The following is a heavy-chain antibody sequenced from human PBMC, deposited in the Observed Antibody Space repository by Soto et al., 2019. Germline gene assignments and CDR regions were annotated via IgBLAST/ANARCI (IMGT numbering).Heavy chain of an antibody. CDR3: ANSFGYVLHNS. Sequence: SETLALTCAVSSGSISSSNWWSGVRHPPGKGLEWIGEIYHSGSTNYNPSLKSRVTISVDKSKNQFSLKLSSVTAAGTAVYYCANSFGYVLHNSWGQGTLVTVSS. J-gene: IGHJ4*02. CDR1: SGSISSSNW. D-gene: IGHD5-18*01. V-gene: IGHV4-4*02. CDR2: IYHSGST.